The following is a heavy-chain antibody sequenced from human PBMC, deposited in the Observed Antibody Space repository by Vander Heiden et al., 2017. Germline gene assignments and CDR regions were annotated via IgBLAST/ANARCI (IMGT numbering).Heavy chain of an antibody. CDR2: IIPLFGTR. CDR1: GGNFKFNT. CDR3: AKEEDLYYFDF. V-gene: IGHV1-69*01. Sequence: QVQLVRSGAEVTKPGSSVTVSCQASGGNFKFNTINWVRQAPGQGLEWLGGIIPLFGTRNYAPKFQVRVTITADESTSTAYMELSSLSSEDTAVYYCAKEEDLYYFDFWGQGTLVSVSS. J-gene: IGHJ4*02.